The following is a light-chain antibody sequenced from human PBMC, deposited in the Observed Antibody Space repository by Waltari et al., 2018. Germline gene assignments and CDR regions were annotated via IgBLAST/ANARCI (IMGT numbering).Light chain of an antibody. J-gene: IGKJ3*01. V-gene: IGKV1-9*01. CDR2: IAS. Sequence: DIQLTQSLSFLSASVGDRVTITCRASQGISGYLAWYQQKPGKAPKLLIYIASTLQSGVPSRFSGSGSGTEFTLTINSLQPEDFATYYCQQLNDFPRTFGPGTKVDIK. CDR3: QQLNDFPRT. CDR1: QGISGY.